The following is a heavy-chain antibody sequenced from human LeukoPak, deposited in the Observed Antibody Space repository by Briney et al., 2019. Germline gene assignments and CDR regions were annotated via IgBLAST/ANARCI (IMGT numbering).Heavy chain of an antibody. CDR1: RGTFSSYA. CDR2: INPNSGGT. D-gene: IGHD2-2*01. V-gene: IGHV1-2*02. J-gene: IGHJ5*02. Sequence: ASVKVSCKASRGTFSSYAISWVRQAPGQGLEWMGWINPNSGGTNYAQKFQGRVTMTRDTSISTAYMELSRLRSDDTAVYYCARGYCSSTSCLSAFDPWGQGTLVTVSS. CDR3: ARGYCSSTSCLSAFDP.